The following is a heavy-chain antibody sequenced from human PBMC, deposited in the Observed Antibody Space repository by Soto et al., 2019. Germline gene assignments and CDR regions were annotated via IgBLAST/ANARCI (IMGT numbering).Heavy chain of an antibody. V-gene: IGHV4-30-4*01. CDR1: GGSISSGDYY. D-gene: IGHD2-2*03. J-gene: IGHJ6*02. CDR2: IYYTGSP. Sequence: PSETLSLTCTVSGGSISSGDYYWHWIRQSPGKGLEWIGYIYYTGSPYYNPSLKSRVTLSVDTSKNHFSLKVSSVTAADTAIYYCARVPRWILPMDVWGQGTTVTVSS. CDR3: ARVPRWILPMDV.